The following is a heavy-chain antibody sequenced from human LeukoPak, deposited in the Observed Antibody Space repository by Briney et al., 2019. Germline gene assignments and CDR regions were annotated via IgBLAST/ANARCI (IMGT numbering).Heavy chain of an antibody. CDR2: FSSISSA. D-gene: IGHD3-3*02. V-gene: IGHV4-59*08. CDR3: ARHMHFWSKRYFDL. Sequence: SETLSLTCTVSGGSISTYYWSWIRQPPGKGLEWIGYFSSISSAYYDLSLKSRLTISIDTSKNQFSLRLNSVTAADTAVYYCARHMHFWSKRYFDLWGRGTLVTVSS. J-gene: IGHJ2*01. CDR1: GGSISTYY.